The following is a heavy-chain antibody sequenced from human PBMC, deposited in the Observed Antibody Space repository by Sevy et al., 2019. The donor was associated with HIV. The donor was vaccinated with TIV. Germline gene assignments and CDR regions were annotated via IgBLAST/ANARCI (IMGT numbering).Heavy chain of an antibody. CDR2: ISGSGGSK. D-gene: IGHD6-13*01. V-gene: IGHV3-23*01. CDR1: GFTFSSYA. J-gene: IGHJ6*02. Sequence: GGSLRLSCAASGFTFSSYAMSWVRQAPGKGLEWVSDISGSGGSKYYEDSVKGRFTISRDNYKNTLYLQMNSLRAEDTAVYDCAKDDSSSWLSYGMDVWGQGTTVTVSS. CDR3: AKDDSSSWLSYGMDV.